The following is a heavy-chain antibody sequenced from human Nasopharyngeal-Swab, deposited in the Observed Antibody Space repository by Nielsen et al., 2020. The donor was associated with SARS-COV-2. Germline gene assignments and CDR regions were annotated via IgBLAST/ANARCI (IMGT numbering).Heavy chain of an antibody. J-gene: IGHJ3*02. Sequence: GESLKISCAASGFTFSSYAMHWVRQAPGKGLEWVAVISYDGSNKYYADSVKGRFTISRDNSKNTLYLQMNSLRAEDTAVYYCASLHCSGGSCYYMGQGHDAFDIWGQGTMVTVSS. CDR1: GFTFSSYA. CDR3: ASLHCSGGSCYYMGQGHDAFDI. CDR2: ISYDGSNK. V-gene: IGHV3-30-3*01. D-gene: IGHD2-15*01.